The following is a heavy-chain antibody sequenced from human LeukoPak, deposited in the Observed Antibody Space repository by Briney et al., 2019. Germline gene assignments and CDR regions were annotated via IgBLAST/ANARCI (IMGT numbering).Heavy chain of an antibody. CDR2: MNPNSGYT. CDR3: ARISDHNWYFDL. J-gene: IGHJ2*01. Sequence: ASVKVSCKASGYTFTSSDINWVRRATGQGLEWMGWMNPNSGYTGYSQKFQGRVTMTRNTSITTAYMELSNLRSEDTAVYYCARISDHNWYFDLWAVAPWSLSPQ. CDR1: GYTFTSSD. D-gene: IGHD1-14*01. V-gene: IGHV1-8*01.